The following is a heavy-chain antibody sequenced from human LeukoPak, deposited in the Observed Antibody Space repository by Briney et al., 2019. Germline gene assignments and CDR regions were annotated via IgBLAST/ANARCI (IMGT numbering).Heavy chain of an antibody. CDR3: AKDTQATTATAGNAFDI. CDR2: ISGDSNTI. Sequence: GGSLRLSCAASGFTFSTYSMNWVRQAPGKGLEWLSYISGDSNTIFYADSVKGRFTISRDNAKNSLYLQMNSLRAEDTAVYYCAKDTQATTATAGNAFDIGGKGKMATVSS. J-gene: IGHJ3*02. CDR1: GFTFSTYS. V-gene: IGHV3-48*01. D-gene: IGHD6-13*01.